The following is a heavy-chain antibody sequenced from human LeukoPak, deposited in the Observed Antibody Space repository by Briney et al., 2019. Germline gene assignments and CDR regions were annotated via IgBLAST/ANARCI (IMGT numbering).Heavy chain of an antibody. Sequence: GGSLRLSCAASGFTFSSYGMHWVRQAPGKGLEWVAVISYDGSNKYYADSVKGRFTISRDNSKNTLYLQMNSLRAEDTAVYYCARDIRKSGFYYGSGSPGSYWGQGTLVTVSS. CDR1: GFTFSSYG. V-gene: IGHV3-30*19. CDR2: ISYDGSNK. J-gene: IGHJ4*02. D-gene: IGHD3-10*01. CDR3: ARDIRKSGFYYGSGSPGSY.